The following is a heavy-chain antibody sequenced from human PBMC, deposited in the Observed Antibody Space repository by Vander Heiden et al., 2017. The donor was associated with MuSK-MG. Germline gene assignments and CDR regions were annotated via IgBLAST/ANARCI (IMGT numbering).Heavy chain of an antibody. CDR3: PRNRPRSGGSSFDY. J-gene: IGHJ4*02. CDR2: INHSGST. D-gene: IGHD2-15*01. V-gene: IGHV4-34*01. CDR1: GGSFSGYY. Sequence: QVQLQQWGAGLLKPSETLSLTCAVYGGSFSGYYWSWIRQPPGKGLEWIGEINHSGSTNYNPALKSRVTISVDTSKNQFSLKLRSVTAADTAVYYSPRNRPRSGGSSFDYWGQGTMVTVYS.